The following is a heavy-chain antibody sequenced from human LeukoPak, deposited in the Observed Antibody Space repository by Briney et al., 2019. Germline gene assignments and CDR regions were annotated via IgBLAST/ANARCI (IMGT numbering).Heavy chain of an antibody. CDR2: IYHSGST. Sequence: SETLSLTCTVSGGSISSSSYSWGWLRQPPGKGLEWIGVIYHSGSTYYNPSLKSRVTISVDTSKNQFSLKLTSVTAADTAVYYCASPAYYDFWSGSFNWIDPWGQGTLVTVSS. D-gene: IGHD3-3*01. CDR3: ASPAYYDFWSGSFNWIDP. V-gene: IGHV4-39*01. J-gene: IGHJ5*02. CDR1: GGSISSSSYS.